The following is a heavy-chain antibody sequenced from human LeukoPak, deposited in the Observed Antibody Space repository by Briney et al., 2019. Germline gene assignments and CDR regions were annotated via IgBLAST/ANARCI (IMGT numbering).Heavy chain of an antibody. CDR3: ARDFRYSGYDL. CDR2: IIPIFGTA. D-gene: IGHD5-12*01. CDR1: GGTFSSYA. J-gene: IGHJ4*02. Sequence: GASVKVSCKASGGTFSSYAISWVRQAPGQGLEWMGGIIPIFGTANYAQKFQGRVTITADKSTSTAYMELSSLRSEDTAVYYWARDFRYSGYDLWGQGTLVTVSS. V-gene: IGHV1-69*06.